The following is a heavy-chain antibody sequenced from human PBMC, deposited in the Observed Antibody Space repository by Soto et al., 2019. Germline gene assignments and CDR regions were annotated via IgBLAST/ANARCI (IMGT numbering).Heavy chain of an antibody. CDR3: AASPYYYGSGRKYYYGMNV. CDR2: IIPIFGTA. D-gene: IGHD3-10*01. J-gene: IGHJ6*02. V-gene: IGHV1-69*01. Sequence: VKVSCKASGGTFSSYAISWVRQAPGQGLEWMGGIIPIFGTANYAQKFQGRVTITADESTSTAYMELSSLRSEDTAVYYCAASPYYYGSGRKYYYGMNVWGQGTTVTV. CDR1: GGTFSSYA.